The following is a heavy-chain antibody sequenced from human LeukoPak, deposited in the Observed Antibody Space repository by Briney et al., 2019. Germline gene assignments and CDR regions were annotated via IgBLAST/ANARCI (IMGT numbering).Heavy chain of an antibody. CDR3: ARDMGSYTDY. J-gene: IGHJ4*02. Sequence: GGSLRLSCAAPGFTVSSNYMSWVRQAPGKGLEWVSVIYSGGSTYYADSVKGRFTISRDNSKNTLYLQMNSLRAEDTAVYYCARDMGSYTDYWGQGTLVTVSS. D-gene: IGHD1-26*01. CDR1: GFTVSSNY. V-gene: IGHV3-53*01. CDR2: IYSGGST.